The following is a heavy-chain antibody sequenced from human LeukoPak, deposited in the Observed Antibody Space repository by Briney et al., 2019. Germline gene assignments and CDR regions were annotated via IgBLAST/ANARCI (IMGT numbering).Heavy chain of an antibody. CDR2: IYPGDSDT. CDR3: ARLDYDTLTGYYNVIGWFDP. CDR1: GYSFTSYW. J-gene: IGHJ5*02. V-gene: IGHV5-51*01. Sequence: KAGESLKISCKGSGYSFTSYWIGWVRQMPGKGLEWMGIIYPGDSDTRYSPSFQGQVTISADKSISTAYLQWSSLKASDTAMYYCARLDYDTLTGYYNVIGWFDPWGQGTLVTVSS. D-gene: IGHD3-9*01.